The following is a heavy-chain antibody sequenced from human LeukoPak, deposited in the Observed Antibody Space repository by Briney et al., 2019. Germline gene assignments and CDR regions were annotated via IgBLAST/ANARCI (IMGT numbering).Heavy chain of an antibody. V-gene: IGHV3-23*01. Sequence: GGSLRLSCAASGFTFSRHSMNWVRQAPGKGLEWVSLISGTGYQTDYADSVKGRFTISRDNSKNTLYLQMNSLKAEDTAVYYCAKHLRTNFWFFDHWGQGTLVTVSS. CDR3: AKHLRTNFWFFDH. CDR1: GFTFSRHS. D-gene: IGHD3-9*01. CDR2: ISGTGYQT. J-gene: IGHJ4*02.